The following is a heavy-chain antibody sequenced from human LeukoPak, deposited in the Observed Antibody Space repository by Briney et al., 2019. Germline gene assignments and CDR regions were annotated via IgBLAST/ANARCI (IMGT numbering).Heavy chain of an antibody. CDR3: ATYYDILTGYFDY. Sequence: TGGSLRLSCAASGFTFSSYSMNWVRQAPGKGLEWVSSISSSSSYIYYADSVKGRFTISRDNAKNSLYLQMNSLRAEDTAVYYCATYYDILTGYFDYWGQGTLVTVSS. D-gene: IGHD3-9*01. CDR1: GFTFSSYS. J-gene: IGHJ4*02. CDR2: ISSSSSYI. V-gene: IGHV3-21*01.